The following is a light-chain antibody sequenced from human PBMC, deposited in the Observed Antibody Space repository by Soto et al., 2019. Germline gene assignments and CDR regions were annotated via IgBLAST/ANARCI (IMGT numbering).Light chain of an antibody. CDR2: GAS. J-gene: IGKJ2*01. V-gene: IGKV3-20*01. CDR1: QSVSSSY. Sequence: EIVVTQSPGTLSLSPGERATLSCRASQSVSSSYLAWYQQKPGQAPRLLIYGASSRATGIPDRFSGSGSGTDFTLSISRLEPEDFAVYYCQQYGSSPYTFGQWTKLAIQ. CDR3: QQYGSSPYT.